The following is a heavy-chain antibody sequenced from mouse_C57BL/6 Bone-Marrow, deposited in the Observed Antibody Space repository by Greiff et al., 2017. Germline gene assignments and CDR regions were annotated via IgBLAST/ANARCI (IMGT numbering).Heavy chain of an antibody. CDR3: ARWNWDWYFDV. D-gene: IGHD4-1*01. Sequence: VQLQQSGAELVRPGASVKLSCKASGYTFTDYYINWVKQRPGQGLEWIARIYPGSGNTYYNGKFKGKATLTADKSSSTAYMQLSSLTSEDSAVYFCARWNWDWYFDVWGTGTTVTVSS. CDR1: GYTFTDYY. CDR2: IYPGSGNT. J-gene: IGHJ1*03. V-gene: IGHV1-76*01.